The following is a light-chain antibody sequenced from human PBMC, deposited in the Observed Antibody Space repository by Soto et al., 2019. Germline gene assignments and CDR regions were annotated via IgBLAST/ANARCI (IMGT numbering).Light chain of an antibody. J-gene: IGKJ1*01. CDR1: QSVGTSY. CDR3: QQRSNW. Sequence: DIVFTQSPCTLSLSTGERATLSCRASQSVGTSYLAWYQQKPGQAPRLLIYDASNRATGIPARFSGSGSGTDFTLTISSLEPEDFAVYYCQQRSNWFGQGTKVDIK. V-gene: IGKV3-11*01. CDR2: DAS.